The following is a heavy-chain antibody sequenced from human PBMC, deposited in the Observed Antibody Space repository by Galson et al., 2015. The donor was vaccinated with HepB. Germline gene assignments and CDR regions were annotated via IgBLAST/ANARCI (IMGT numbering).Heavy chain of an antibody. Sequence: SLRLSCAASGFTFSSYDMNWVRQAPGKGLEWVSYISSSGSTIYYADSVKGRFTISRDNSKNTLYLQMNSLRAEDTAVYFCAKGGDQLRTYNWFDPWGQGTLVTVSS. CDR3: AKGGDQLRTYNWFDP. CDR1: GFTFSSYD. V-gene: IGHV3-48*03. CDR2: ISSSGSTI. J-gene: IGHJ5*02. D-gene: IGHD2-2*01.